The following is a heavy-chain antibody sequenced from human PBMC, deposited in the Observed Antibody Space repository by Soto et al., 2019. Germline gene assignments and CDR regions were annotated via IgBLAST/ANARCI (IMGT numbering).Heavy chain of an antibody. Sequence: QVLLVQSGAEVKKPGASLKVYCKASGYTFTRYAMHWVRQAPGQRLEWMGWINAGNGYTKYSQKFQGRVTITRDTSASTAYMELSSLRSEDTAVYYCARDSYYGSGTYNYFDYWGQGTLVTVSP. CDR3: ARDSYYGSGTYNYFDY. V-gene: IGHV1-3*01. CDR1: GYTFTRYA. CDR2: INAGNGYT. J-gene: IGHJ4*02. D-gene: IGHD3-10*01.